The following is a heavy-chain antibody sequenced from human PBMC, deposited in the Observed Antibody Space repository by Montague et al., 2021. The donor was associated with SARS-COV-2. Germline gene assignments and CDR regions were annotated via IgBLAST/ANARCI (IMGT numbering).Heavy chain of an antibody. CDR2: ISGIGNT. V-gene: IGHV4-59*01. J-gene: IGHJ4*02. Sequence: SETLSLTCSVPGGSNSGYYWSWTRQHSGTVLECIAYISGIGNTHRNPALKSRVTISVDPSRNQFYLDVNSVTAADTAVYYCARLQGGRRLMDYWGQGTLVTVPP. D-gene: IGHD5-12*01. CDR1: GGSNSGYY. CDR3: ARLQGGRRLMDY.